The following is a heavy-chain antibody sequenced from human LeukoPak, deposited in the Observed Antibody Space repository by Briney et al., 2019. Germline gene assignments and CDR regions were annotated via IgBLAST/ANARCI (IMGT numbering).Heavy chain of an antibody. CDR3: ARASNRNIDYAFDI. Sequence: PSETLSLTCTVSGGSINIYYWSWLRQPPGKGLEWIGYIYYSGNTNYNPSLTSRVTISVNTSSNQFSLHFSPVTAAATAVYYCARASNRNIDYAFDIWGQGTMVTVSS. J-gene: IGHJ3*02. D-gene: IGHD2/OR15-2a*01. CDR1: GGSINIYY. CDR2: IYYSGNT. V-gene: IGHV4-59*01.